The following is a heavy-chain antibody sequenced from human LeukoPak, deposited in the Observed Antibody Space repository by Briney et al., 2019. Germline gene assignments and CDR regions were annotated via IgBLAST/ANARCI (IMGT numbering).Heavy chain of an antibody. CDR2: IYYSGST. CDR3: ARHPRYSGYDQGQYYFDY. J-gene: IGHJ4*02. V-gene: IGHV4-39*01. CDR1: GGSISSSSYY. D-gene: IGHD5-12*01. Sequence: SETLSLTCTVSGGSISSSSYYWDWIRQPPGKGLEWIGTIYYSGSTYYNPSLKGRVTISVDTSKNQFSLRLSSVTAADTAVFYCARHPRYSGYDQGQYYFDYCGQGTLVTVPS.